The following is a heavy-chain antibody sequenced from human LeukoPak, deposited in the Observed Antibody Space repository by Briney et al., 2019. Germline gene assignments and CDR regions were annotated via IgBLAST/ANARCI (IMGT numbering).Heavy chain of an antibody. CDR1: GGTFSSYA. V-gene: IGHV1-69*04. CDR3: ARAKPYSGSFELPYYFDY. D-gene: IGHD1-26*01. Sequence: ASVNVSCKASGGTFSSYAISWVRQATGQGLEGMGRIIPILGIANYAQKFQGRVTITADKSTSTAYMELSSLRSEDTAVYYCARAKPYSGSFELPYYFDYWGQGTLVTVSS. CDR2: IIPILGIA. J-gene: IGHJ4*02.